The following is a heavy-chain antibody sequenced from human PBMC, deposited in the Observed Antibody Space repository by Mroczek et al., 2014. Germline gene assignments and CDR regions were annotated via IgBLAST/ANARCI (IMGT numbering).Heavy chain of an antibody. D-gene: IGHD4-17*01. V-gene: IGHV4-34*01. CDR2: INHSGST. CDR3: ARHKYGDYTKSFDY. Sequence: QVQLQHGAQDCLKPSETLSLTCAVYGGSFQWLLLELDRQPPGKGLEWIGEINHSGSTNYNPSLKSRVTISVDTSKNQFSLKLSSVTAADTAVYYCARHKYGDYTKSFDYWGQGTLVTVSS. CDR1: GGSFQWLL. J-gene: IGHJ4*02.